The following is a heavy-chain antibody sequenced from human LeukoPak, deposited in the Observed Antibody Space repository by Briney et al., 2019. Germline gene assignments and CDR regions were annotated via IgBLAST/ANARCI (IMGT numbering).Heavy chain of an antibody. D-gene: IGHD3-9*01. Sequence: PSQTLSLTCTVSGGSISSGSYYWSWIWQPAGKGLEWIGRIYTSGSTNYNPSLKSRVTISVDKSKNQFSLKLSSVTAADTAVYYCARSSNLRYFDWLPNTATDDAFDIWGQGTMVTVSS. J-gene: IGHJ3*02. CDR1: GGSISSGSYY. CDR3: ARSSNLRYFDWLPNTATDDAFDI. CDR2: IYTSGST. V-gene: IGHV4-61*02.